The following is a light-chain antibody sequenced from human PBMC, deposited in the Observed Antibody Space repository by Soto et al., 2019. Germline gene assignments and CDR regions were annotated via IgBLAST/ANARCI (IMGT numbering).Light chain of an antibody. V-gene: IGKV1-39*01. J-gene: IGKJ5*01. CDR1: QDITNN. CDR2: AAS. Sequence: DIQMTQSPSSLSASVGDRVAITCRASQDITNNLNWYQQKPGKAPKVLISAASSLQPGVPSRFSGSGSGTDFTLTINSLQREDFATYYCQQHYNSITFGQGTRLEIK. CDR3: QQHYNSIT.